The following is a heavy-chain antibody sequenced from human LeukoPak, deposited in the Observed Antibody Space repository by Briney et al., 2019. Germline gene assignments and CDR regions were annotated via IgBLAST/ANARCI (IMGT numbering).Heavy chain of an antibody. J-gene: IGHJ4*02. V-gene: IGHV3-43D*04. CDR2: ISWGGGST. D-gene: IGHD3-10*01. CDR1: GFTFDDYA. Sequence: PGGSLRLSCAASGFTFDDYAMHWVRQAPGRGLEWVSLISWGGGSTYYADSVKGRFTISRDNSKNSLYLHMNSLRAKDTALYYCAKDRSGNSYGHFDYWGQGTLVTVSS. CDR3: AKDRSGNSYGHFDY.